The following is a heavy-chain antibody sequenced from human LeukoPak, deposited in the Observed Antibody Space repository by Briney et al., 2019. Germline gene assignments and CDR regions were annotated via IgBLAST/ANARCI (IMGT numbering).Heavy chain of an antibody. Sequence: SETLSLTCAVSDKSFSGLFWSWIRQPPGKGREWIGEITHSGSTTYNPSLKGRVTISVDTSKNQFSLRLSSVTAADTAVYYCARGRKSISMVRGGNRFDPWGQGTLVTVSS. D-gene: IGHD3-10*01. CDR1: DKSFSGLF. J-gene: IGHJ5*02. V-gene: IGHV4-34*01. CDR2: ITHSGST. CDR3: ARGRKSISMVRGGNRFDP.